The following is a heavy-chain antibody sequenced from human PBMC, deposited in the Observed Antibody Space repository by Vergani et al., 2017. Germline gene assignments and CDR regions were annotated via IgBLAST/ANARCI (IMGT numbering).Heavy chain of an antibody. J-gene: IGHJ4*02. D-gene: IGHD3-9*01. CDR3: ARDRTHYDILTGYYHDWGVFDY. CDR2: ISAYNGNT. CDR1: GYTFTSYG. Sequence: QVQLVQSGAEVKKPGASVKVSCKASGYTFTSYGISWVRQAPGQGLEWMGWISAYNGNTNYAQKLQGRVPMTTDTSTSTAYMELRSLRSDDTAVYYCARDRTHYDILTGYYHDWGVFDYWGQGTLVTVSS. V-gene: IGHV1-18*01.